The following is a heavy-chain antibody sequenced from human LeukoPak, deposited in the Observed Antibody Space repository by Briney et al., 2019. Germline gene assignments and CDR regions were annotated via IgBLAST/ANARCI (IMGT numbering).Heavy chain of an antibody. CDR1: GFTFSSYS. CDR2: ISSSSSYI. V-gene: IGHV3-21*01. J-gene: IGHJ4*02. Sequence: GRSLRLSCAASGFTFSSYSMNWVRQAPGKGLEWVSSISSSSSYIYYADSVKGRFTISRDNAKNSLYLQMNSLRAEDTAVYYCARDENVDTAMFDYWGQGTLVTVSS. CDR3: ARDENVDTAMFDY. D-gene: IGHD5-18*01.